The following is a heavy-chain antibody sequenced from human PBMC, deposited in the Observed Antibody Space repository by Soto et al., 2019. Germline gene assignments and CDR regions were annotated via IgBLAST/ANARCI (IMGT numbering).Heavy chain of an antibody. CDR1: GFSFRNYN. CDR3: VRETQIVMVVVPTPGSPGAFDM. Sequence: QMQLVESGGGVVQPGRSLRLSCAASGFSFRNYNLHWVRQAPGKGLEWVAVVSHDGVNKHYAESVKGRLSISRDSSRDTLYLQMNSLRPEDTEVYYCVRETQIVMVVVPTPGSPGAFDMWGQGTMVTVSS. J-gene: IGHJ3*02. V-gene: IGHV3-30-3*01. CDR2: VSHDGVNK. D-gene: IGHD2-15*01.